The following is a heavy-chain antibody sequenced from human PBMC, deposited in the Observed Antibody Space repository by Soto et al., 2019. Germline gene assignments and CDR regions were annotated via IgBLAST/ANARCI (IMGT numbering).Heavy chain of an antibody. V-gene: IGHV1-18*01. CDR2: ISAYNGNT. Sequence: ASVKLACKTSGYIFSNFGSSWRRQVPGQGLEWMGWISAYNGNTNYAQKFQDRVTLTTDTSTNTAYMELRSLRSDDTAVYYCARASGGGVGTTSYWGQGTLVTVSS. CDR3: ARASGGGVGTTSY. D-gene: IGHD1-26*01. J-gene: IGHJ4*02. CDR1: GYIFSNFG.